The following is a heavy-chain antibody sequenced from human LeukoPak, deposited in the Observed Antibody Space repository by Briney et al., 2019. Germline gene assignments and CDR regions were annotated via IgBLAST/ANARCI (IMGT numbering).Heavy chain of an antibody. J-gene: IGHJ4*02. V-gene: IGHV4-61*02. Sequence: SETLSLTCTVSGGSISSGSYYWSWIRQPAGRGLEWIRRIYTSGSTNYNPSFKGRVTISVDRSKNQFSLKLSSVTAADTAVYYCARDHGDCRGDCAHYWGQGTLVTVSS. CDR3: ARDHGDCRGDCAHY. CDR2: IYTSGST. CDR1: GGSISSGSYY. D-gene: IGHD2-21*01.